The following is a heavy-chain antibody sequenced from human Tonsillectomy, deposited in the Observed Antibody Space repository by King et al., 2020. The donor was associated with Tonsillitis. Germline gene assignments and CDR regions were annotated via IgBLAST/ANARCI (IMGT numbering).Heavy chain of an antibody. CDR3: ASAPPMTLLGEVFAYYFDS. V-gene: IGHV3-49*05. CDR1: GFTFGDYA. Sequence: VQLVESGGGLVRPGRSLRLSCTASGFTFGDYAMSWFRQAPGKGLEWVGFIGGKPYGGTPEYAPSVRGRFTISRDDSKNIAYLQLSSLKSEDTAVYFCASAPPMTLLGEVFAYYFDSWGQGNLVTVSS. CDR2: IGGKPYGGTP. D-gene: IGHD2-15*01. J-gene: IGHJ4*02.